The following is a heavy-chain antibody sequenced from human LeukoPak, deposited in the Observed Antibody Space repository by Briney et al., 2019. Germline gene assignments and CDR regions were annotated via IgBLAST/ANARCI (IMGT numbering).Heavy chain of an antibody. J-gene: IGHJ3*02. CDR2: INPNSGGT. CDR3: VDYSGTYGQDAFDI. D-gene: IGHD1-26*01. Sequence: ASVKVSCKASGYTFTGYYMHWVRQAPGQGLEWMGWINPNSGGTNYAQKFQGRVTMTTDTSTSTAYMELRSLRSDDTAVYYCVDYSGTYGQDAFDIWGQETMVTVSS. V-gene: IGHV1-2*02. CDR1: GYTFTGYY.